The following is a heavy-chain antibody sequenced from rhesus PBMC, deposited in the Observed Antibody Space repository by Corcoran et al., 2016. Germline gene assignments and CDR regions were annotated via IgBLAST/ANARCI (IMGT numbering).Heavy chain of an antibody. V-gene: IGHV3-100*02. CDR1: GFTFSSYE. J-gene: IGHJ4*01. D-gene: IGHD6-25*01. Sequence: DVQLVESGGGLVKPGGSLRLSCVASGFTFSSYEMHWVRQTPGKGLEWVSVISVSGVTIYYADSVQGRITISRDNANNSLFLQMNSLRAEDTAVYYWTSWYSGSWNSLPWGQGVLVTVS. CDR2: ISVSGVTI. CDR3: TSWYSGSWNSLP.